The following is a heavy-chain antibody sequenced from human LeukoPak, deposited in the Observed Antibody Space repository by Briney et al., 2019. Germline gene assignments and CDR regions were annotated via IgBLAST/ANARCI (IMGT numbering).Heavy chain of an antibody. CDR2: INPNSGGT. CDR3: ARVSEGLDYFDY. CDR1: GYTFTGYY. D-gene: IGHD1-14*01. Sequence: GASVTVSCKASGYTFTGYYMHWVRQAPGQGLEWMGWINPNSGGTNYAQKFQGRVTMTRDTSISTAYMELSRLRSDDTAVYYCARVSEGLDYFDYWGQGTLVTVSS. V-gene: IGHV1-2*02. J-gene: IGHJ4*02.